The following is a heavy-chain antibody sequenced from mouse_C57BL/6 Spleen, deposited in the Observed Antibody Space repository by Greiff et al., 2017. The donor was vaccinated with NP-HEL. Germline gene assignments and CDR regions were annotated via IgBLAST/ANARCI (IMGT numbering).Heavy chain of an antibody. CDR3: ARNDYDRFDY. CDR2: IHPNSGST. CDR1: GYTFTSYW. V-gene: IGHV1-64*01. J-gene: IGHJ2*01. Sequence: VQLQQPGAELVKPGASVKLSCKASGYTFTSYWMHWVKQRPGQGLEWIGMIHPNSGSTNYNEKFKSKATLTVDKSPSTAYMQLSSLTSEDSAVYYCARNDYDRFDYWGQGTTLTVSS. D-gene: IGHD2-4*01.